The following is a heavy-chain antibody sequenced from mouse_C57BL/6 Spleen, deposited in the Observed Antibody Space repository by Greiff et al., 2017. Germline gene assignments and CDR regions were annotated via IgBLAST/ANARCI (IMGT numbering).Heavy chain of an antibody. CDR3: AREGGNSYYFDY. Sequence: EVQRVESGPGLVKPSQSLSLTCSVTGYSITSGYYWNWIRQFPGNKLEWMGYISYDGSNNYNPSLKNRISITRDTSKNQFFLKLNSVTTEDTATYYCAREGGNSYYFDYWGQGTTLTVSS. V-gene: IGHV3-6*01. CDR2: ISYDGSN. D-gene: IGHD2-1*01. CDR1: GYSITSGYY. J-gene: IGHJ2*01.